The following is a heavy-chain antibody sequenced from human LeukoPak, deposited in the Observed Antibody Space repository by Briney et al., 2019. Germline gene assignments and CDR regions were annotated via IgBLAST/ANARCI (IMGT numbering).Heavy chain of an antibody. Sequence: GGSLRLSCAASKFTFSSYVMTWVRQAPGKGLEWVSGISGSGGSTYYVDSVKGRFTISRDNSKNTLYLQMNSLRADDTAFYYGAKELHYFIDYYMDVDYRGQGTLVTV. CDR3: AKELHYFIDYYMDVDY. J-gene: IGHJ4*02. V-gene: IGHV3-23*01. D-gene: IGHD3-9*01. CDR2: ISGSGGST. CDR1: KFTFSSYV.